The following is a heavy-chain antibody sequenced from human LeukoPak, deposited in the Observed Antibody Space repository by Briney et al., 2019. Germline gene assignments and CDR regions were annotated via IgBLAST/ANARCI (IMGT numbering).Heavy chain of an antibody. J-gene: IGHJ4*02. CDR1: GFTLSSYG. D-gene: IGHD3-10*01. V-gene: IGHV3-30*03. CDR3: ATLGGSGASQGKNTDFDY. Sequence: GGSLRLSCAASGFTLSSYGMHWVRQAPGKGLEWVAVISYDGSNKYYADSVKGRFTISRDNSKNTLYLQMNSLRAEDTAVYYCATLGGSGASQGKNTDFDYWGQGTLVTVSS. CDR2: ISYDGSNK.